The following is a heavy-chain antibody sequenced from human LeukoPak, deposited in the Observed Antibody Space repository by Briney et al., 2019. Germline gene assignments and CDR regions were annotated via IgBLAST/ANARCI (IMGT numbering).Heavy chain of an antibody. D-gene: IGHD6-13*01. CDR2: IYHSGST. CDR1: GGSISSSNW. V-gene: IGHV4-4*03. J-gene: IGHJ4*02. CDR3: ARADSSSWYFKNFDY. Sequence: PETLSLTCAVSGGSISSSNWWSGVRQPPGQGLEWIGEIYHSGSTNYNPSLKSRVTISVDKSKNQFSLKLSSVTAADTAVYYCARADSSSWYFKNFDYWGQGTLVTVSS.